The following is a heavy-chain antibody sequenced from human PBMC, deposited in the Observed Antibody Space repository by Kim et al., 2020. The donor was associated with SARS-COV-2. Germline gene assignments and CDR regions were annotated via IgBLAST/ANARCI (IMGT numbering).Heavy chain of an antibody. J-gene: IGHJ4*02. CDR2: ISGGGSST. CDR1: GFTFRNDA. Sequence: GGSLRLSCAASGFTFRNDAMSWVRQAPGKGLESVSGISGGGSSTYYADSVKGRFTISRDNSKNTLYLQMSSLRAEDTAVYYCAKGGGQFGINAYWGQGT. V-gene: IGHV3-23*01. D-gene: IGHD3-10*01. CDR3: AKGGGQFGINAY.